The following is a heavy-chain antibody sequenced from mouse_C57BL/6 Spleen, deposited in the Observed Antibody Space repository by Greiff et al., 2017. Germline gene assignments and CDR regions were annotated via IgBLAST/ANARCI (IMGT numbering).Heavy chain of an antibody. D-gene: IGHD2-5*01. CDR1: GFTFSDYG. CDR2: ISSGSSTI. V-gene: IGHV5-17*01. J-gene: IGHJ3*01. CDR3: ARNSNYRFAY. Sequence: DVHLVESGGGLVKPGGSLKLSCAASGFTFSDYGMHWVRQAPEKGLEWVAYISSGSSTIYYADTVKGRFTISTDNAKNTLFLQMTSLRSEDTAMYYCARNSNYRFAYWGQGTLVTVSA.